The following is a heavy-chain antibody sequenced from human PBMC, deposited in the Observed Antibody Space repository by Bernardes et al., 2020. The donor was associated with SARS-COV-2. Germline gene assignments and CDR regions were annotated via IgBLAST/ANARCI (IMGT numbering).Heavy chain of an antibody. CDR3: ARGRQQSRGYFDY. J-gene: IGHJ4*02. V-gene: IGHV1-24*01. Sequence: ASVKVSCKVSGYSLSELCIHWVRQAPGKGLEWMGSFDPEDGETIYAQNFHGRVTMTRDTSINTAYMELSRLRSDDTAVYYCARGRQQSRGYFDYWGQGSLVTISS. D-gene: IGHD6-13*01. CDR2: FDPEDGET. CDR1: GYSLSELC.